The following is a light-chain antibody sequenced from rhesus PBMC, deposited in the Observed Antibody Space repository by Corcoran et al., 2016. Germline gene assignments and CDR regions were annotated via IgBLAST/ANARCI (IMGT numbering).Light chain of an antibody. CDR3: QQGYTSPHS. CDR1: QGISTW. J-gene: IGKJ2*01. CDR2: AAS. V-gene: IGKV1-18*01. Sequence: DIQMTQSPSSLSASVGDKVTITCRASQGISTWLAWYKQKPGKAPNLLLYAASNLESGVPSRFSGSGSGTDYTLTISSLQPDDFATYYGQQGYTSPHSFGQGTKVEIK.